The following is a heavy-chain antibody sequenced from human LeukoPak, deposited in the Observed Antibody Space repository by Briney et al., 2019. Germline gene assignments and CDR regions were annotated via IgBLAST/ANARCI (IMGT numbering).Heavy chain of an antibody. Sequence: PSETLSLTCTVSGGSISSYYWSWIRQPPGKGLEWIGYIYDSGSTNYNPSLMSRVTISVDTSKNQFSLKLSSVTAADTAVYYCARHRRVAGRLVDYWGQGTLVTVSS. D-gene: IGHD6-19*01. CDR2: IYDSGST. V-gene: IGHV4-59*08. CDR1: GGSISSYY. CDR3: ARHRRVAGRLVDY. J-gene: IGHJ4*02.